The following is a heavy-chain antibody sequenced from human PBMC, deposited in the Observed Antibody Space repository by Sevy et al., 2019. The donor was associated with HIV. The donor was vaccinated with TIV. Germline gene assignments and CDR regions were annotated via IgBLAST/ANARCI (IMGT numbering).Heavy chain of an antibody. D-gene: IGHD6-19*01. V-gene: IGHV3-73*01. J-gene: IGHJ5*02. CDR1: GFTFSGSA. Sequence: GGSLRLSCAASGFTFSGSAMHWVRQASGKGLEWVGRIRSKANSYATAYAASVKGRLTISRDDSKNTAYLQMNSLKTEDTAVYYCTRRYSSGWYLFDPWGQGTLVTVSS. CDR2: IRSKANSYAT. CDR3: TRRYSSGWYLFDP.